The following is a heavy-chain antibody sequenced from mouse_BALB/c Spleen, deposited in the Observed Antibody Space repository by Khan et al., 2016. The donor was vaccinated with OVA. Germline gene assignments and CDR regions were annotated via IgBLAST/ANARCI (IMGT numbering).Heavy chain of an antibody. CDR1: GYSITSDYA. D-gene: IGHD2-14*01. CDR2: INYSGST. Sequence: EVQLQESGPGLVKPSQSLSLTCTVTGYSITSDYAWNWIRQFPGNKLEWMGYINYSGSTSYHPSLTSRISITRDTSKNQFFLQLNSVTTEDTATYYCARGVRLTYWGQGTLVTVSA. CDR3: ARGVRLTY. J-gene: IGHJ3*01. V-gene: IGHV3-2*02.